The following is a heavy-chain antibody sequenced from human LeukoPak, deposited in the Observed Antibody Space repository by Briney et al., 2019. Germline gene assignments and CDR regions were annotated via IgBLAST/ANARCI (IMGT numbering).Heavy chain of an antibody. Sequence: SETLSLTCTVSGGSISSYYWSWIRQPAGKGLEWIGRIYISGSTNYNPSLKSRVTISVDTSKNQFSLKLSSVTAADTAVYYCARDGVRDVVVVAATRPFDYWGQGTLVTVSS. D-gene: IGHD2-15*01. CDR1: GGSISSYY. V-gene: IGHV4-4*07. CDR3: ARDGVRDVVVVAATRPFDY. CDR2: IYISGST. J-gene: IGHJ4*02.